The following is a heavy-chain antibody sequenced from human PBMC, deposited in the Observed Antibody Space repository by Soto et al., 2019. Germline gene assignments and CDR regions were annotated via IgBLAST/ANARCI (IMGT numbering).Heavy chain of an antibody. V-gene: IGHV3-30*18. J-gene: IGHJ4*02. CDR2: ISYDGSNK. CDR1: GFTFISYG. Sequence: GWSLRLACAASGFTFISYGMHWVRQAPGKGLEWVAVISYDGSNKYYADSVKGRFTISRDNSKNTLYLQMNSLRAEDTAVYYCAKSESNLYFDYWGQGTLVTVSS. CDR3: AKSESNLYFDY.